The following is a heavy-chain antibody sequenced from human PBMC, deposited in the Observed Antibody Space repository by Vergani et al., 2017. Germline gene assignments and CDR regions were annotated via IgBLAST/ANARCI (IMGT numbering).Heavy chain of an antibody. J-gene: IGHJ6*03. D-gene: IGHD4-17*01. CDR1: GFTFSSYS. CDR3: AKDPTNYGDYYYYYMDV. CDR2: ISSSSSYI. V-gene: IGHV3-21*01. Sequence: VQLVESGGGLVKPGGSLRLSCAASGFTFSSYSMNWVRQAPGKGLEWVSSISSSSSYIYYADSVKGRFTISRDNAKNSLYLQMNSLRAEDTAVYYCAKDPTNYGDYYYYYMDVWGKGTTVTVSS.